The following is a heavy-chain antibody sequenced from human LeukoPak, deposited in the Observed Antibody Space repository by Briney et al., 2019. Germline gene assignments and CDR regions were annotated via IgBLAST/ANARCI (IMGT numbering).Heavy chain of an antibody. J-gene: IGHJ4*02. D-gene: IGHD2-2*01. CDR3: ARLCSSTSCYLGVDFDY. V-gene: IGHV4-39*01. Sequence: SETLSLTCAVYGGSFSGYYWGWIRQPPGKGLEWIGSIYYSGSTYYNPSLKSRVTISVDTSKNQFSLKLSSVTAADTAVYYCARLCSSTSCYLGVDFDYWGQGTLVTVSS. CDR1: GGSFSGYY. CDR2: IYYSGST.